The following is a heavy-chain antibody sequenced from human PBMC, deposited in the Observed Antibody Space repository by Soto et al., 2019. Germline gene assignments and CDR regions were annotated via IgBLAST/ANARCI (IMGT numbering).Heavy chain of an antibody. CDR2: INPKSGGT. D-gene: IGHD2-8*01. CDR1: GYSFTDYH. Sequence: GASVKVSCKASGYSFTDYHIHWVRQAPGQGLDWLGRINPKSGGTSTAQKFQGWVTMTRDRSISTVYMELTRLRSDDTAVYFCARGHSTDCSNGVCSFFYNHETDVWGQGTTVTVSS. V-gene: IGHV1-2*04. J-gene: IGHJ6*02. CDR3: ARGHSTDCSNGVCSFFYNHETDV.